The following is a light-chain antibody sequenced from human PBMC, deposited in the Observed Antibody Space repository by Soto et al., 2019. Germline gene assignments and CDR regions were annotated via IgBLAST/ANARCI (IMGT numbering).Light chain of an antibody. CDR3: PSFYTGSSYVI. CDR2: QVT. V-gene: IGLV2-14*01. J-gene: IGLJ2*01. CDR1: SSDVGNYKY. Sequence: QSVLTQPASVSGSPGQLITISCTGTSSDVGNYKYVSGYQEHRGKAPRLISYQVTNRPSGVSNRFSGSKSGSTASLTTSCLQAEDAADYYCPSFYTGSSYVIFGGGTKVTVL.